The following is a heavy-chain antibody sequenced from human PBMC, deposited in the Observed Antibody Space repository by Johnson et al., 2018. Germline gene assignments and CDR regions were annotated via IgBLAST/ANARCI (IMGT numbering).Heavy chain of an antibody. CDR3: ARGIVEDYGDLGDAFDI. Sequence: QVQLVQSGAEVKKPGSSVKVSCKASGGTFSSYAISWVRQAPGQGLEWMGGIIPTFGTANYAQKFQGRVTITADESTSTAYMELGSLRSEDTAVYYCARGIVEDYGDLGDAFDIWGQGTMVTVSS. V-gene: IGHV1-69*12. J-gene: IGHJ3*02. CDR1: GGTFSSYA. CDR2: IIPTFGTA. D-gene: IGHD4-17*01.